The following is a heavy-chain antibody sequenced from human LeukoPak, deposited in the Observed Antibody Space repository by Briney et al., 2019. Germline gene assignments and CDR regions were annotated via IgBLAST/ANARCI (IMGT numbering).Heavy chain of an antibody. Sequence: GGSLRLSCAASGFAFSSYAMSWVRQAPGKGLEWVSAISGSGTNTYYADSVKGRFTISRDNSKNSLYLQMNSLRAEDTAVVISGNAFDIWGQGTMVTVSS. CDR2: ISGSGTNT. J-gene: IGHJ3*02. CDR1: GFAFSSYA. D-gene: IGHD3-10*01. V-gene: IGHV3-23*01. CDR3: GNAFDI.